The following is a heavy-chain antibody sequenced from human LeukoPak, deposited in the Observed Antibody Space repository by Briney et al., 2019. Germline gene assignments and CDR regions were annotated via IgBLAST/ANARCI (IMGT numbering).Heavy chain of an antibody. V-gene: IGHV3-30*18. D-gene: IGHD3-9*01. CDR2: ISYDGSNK. CDR3: AKESHYDILTGYWNGMDV. CDR1: GFTFSSYG. Sequence: GGSLSLSCAASGFTFSSYGMHWVRQAPGKGLEWVAVISYDGSNKYYADSVKGRFTISRDNSKNTLYLQMNSLRAEDTAVYYCAKESHYDILTGYWNGMDVWGQGTTVTVSS. J-gene: IGHJ6*02.